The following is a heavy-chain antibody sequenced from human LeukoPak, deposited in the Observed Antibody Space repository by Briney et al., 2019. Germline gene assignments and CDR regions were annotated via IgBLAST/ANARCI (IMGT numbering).Heavy chain of an antibody. CDR2: LTTDGRST. Sequence: GGSLRLSCAASGFTFSNFAMHWVRQGPGKGLEYVSGLTTDGRSTYYADSVKDGFIISRDNSKNTVYLQLGSLGPEDLAVYYCARETSGWDLGIQLGAFDIWGHGTMVIVFS. CDR3: ARETSGWDLGIQLGAFDI. D-gene: IGHD6-19*01. V-gene: IGHV3-64*02. CDR1: GFTFSNFA. J-gene: IGHJ3*02.